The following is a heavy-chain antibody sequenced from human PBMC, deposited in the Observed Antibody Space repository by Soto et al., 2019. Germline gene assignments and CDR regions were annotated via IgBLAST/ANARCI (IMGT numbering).Heavy chain of an antibody. Sequence: GESLKIPCKASGYSFSTYWIPWVRQRPGKGLDWMGIIYPGDSDTSYSPSFQGQVTISVDNYIDTAYLEWTTLRASDSAMYYCARHSLATQPADYWGQGARVTVSS. V-gene: IGHV5-51*01. J-gene: IGHJ4*02. CDR2: IYPGDSDT. D-gene: IGHD5-12*01. CDR1: GYSFSTYW. CDR3: ARHSLATQPADY.